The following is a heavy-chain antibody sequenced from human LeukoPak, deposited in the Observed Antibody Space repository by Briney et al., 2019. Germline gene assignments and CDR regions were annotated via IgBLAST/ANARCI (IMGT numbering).Heavy chain of an antibody. CDR1: GGSISSSSYY. J-gene: IGHJ6*02. V-gene: IGHV4-39*01. CDR3: ARTNPPVQYFDWLPHYYYYDGMDV. CDR2: IYYSGST. Sequence: SETLSLTCTVSGGSISSSSYYWGWIRQPPGQGLEWIGSIYYSGSTYYNPSLKSPVTISVDTSKNQFSLKLSSVTAADTAVYYCARTNPPVQYFDWLPHYYYYDGMDVWGQGTTVTVSS. D-gene: IGHD3-9*01.